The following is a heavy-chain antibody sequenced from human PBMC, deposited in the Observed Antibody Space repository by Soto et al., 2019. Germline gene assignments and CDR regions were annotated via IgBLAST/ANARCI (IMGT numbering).Heavy chain of an antibody. Sequence: QAGGSLRLSCAASGFTFRTFWMDWVRQVPGKGLEWVANINPDGNEKHYVGSVQGRFTISRDNAKNSLYLHMSSLTAEDSALYYCSRSLDSWGQGTRVTVSS. CDR2: INPDGNEK. J-gene: IGHJ4*02. V-gene: IGHV3-7*01. CDR1: GFTFRTFW. CDR3: SRSLDS.